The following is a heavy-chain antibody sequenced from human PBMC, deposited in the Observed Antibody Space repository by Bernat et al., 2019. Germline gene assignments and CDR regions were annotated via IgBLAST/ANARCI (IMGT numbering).Heavy chain of an antibody. J-gene: IGHJ3*02. D-gene: IGHD3-22*01. CDR1: GGSISSGGYY. V-gene: IGHV4-31*03. CDR2: IYYSGST. CDR3: ARDHPYYYDSSGIHDAFDI. Sequence: QVQLQESGPGLVKPSQTLSLTCTVSGGSISSGGYYWSWIRQHPGKGLEWIGYIYYSGSTYYNPSLKSRVTISVDTSKNQFSLKLSSVTAADTAVYYCARDHPYYYDSSGIHDAFDIWGQGTMVTVSS.